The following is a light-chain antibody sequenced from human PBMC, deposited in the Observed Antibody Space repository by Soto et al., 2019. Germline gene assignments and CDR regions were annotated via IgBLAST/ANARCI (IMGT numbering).Light chain of an antibody. V-gene: IGLV1-47*02. J-gene: IGLJ3*02. CDR2: SNN. Sequence: QSALTQPPSASGTPGPRVTISCSGSSSNIGSNYVYWYQQLPGTAPKLLIYSNNQRPSGVPDRFSGSKSGTSASLAISGLRSEDEADYYCAAWDDSLSGGVFGGGTKLTVL. CDR3: AAWDDSLSGGV. CDR1: SSNIGSNY.